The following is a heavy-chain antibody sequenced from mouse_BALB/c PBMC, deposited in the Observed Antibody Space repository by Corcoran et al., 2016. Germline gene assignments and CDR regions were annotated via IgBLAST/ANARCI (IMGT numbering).Heavy chain of an antibody. CDR2: INTYTGEP. D-gene: IGHD2-4*01. CDR1: GYTFTNYG. V-gene: IGHV9-3-1*01. J-gene: IGHJ2*01. Sequence: QIQLVQSGPELKKPGETVKISCKASGYTFTNYGMNWVKQAPGKGLKWMGWINTYTGEPTYADDFKGRFAFSLETSASTAYLQINNLKNEDTATYFCARSYDYDDYWGHGTTLTVSS. CDR3: ARSYDYDDY.